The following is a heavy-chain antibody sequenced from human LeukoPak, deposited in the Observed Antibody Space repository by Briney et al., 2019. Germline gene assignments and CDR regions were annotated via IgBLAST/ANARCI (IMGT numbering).Heavy chain of an antibody. CDR3: ARGFGKAAADVFGGYNMDV. CDR2: IYTGGST. J-gene: IGHJ6*02. CDR1: GFTVNSNY. D-gene: IGHD6-13*01. Sequence: GGSLRLSCAASGFTVNSNYMSWVRQAPGKGLECVSLIYTGGSTYYADSVRGRFTISRDNSKNTLYLQMNSLRPEDTAIYYCARGFGKAAADVFGGYNMDVWGQGTTVTVSS. V-gene: IGHV3-66*02.